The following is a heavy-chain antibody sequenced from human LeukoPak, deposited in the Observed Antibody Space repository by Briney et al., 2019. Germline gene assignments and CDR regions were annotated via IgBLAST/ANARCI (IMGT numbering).Heavy chain of an antibody. J-gene: IGHJ6*03. CDR1: GLTFDTYG. CDR3: AKDLIRDYYYYVDV. CDR2: IRYDGSNK. V-gene: IGHV3-30*02. D-gene: IGHD2-8*01. Sequence: GGSLRLSCTVSGLTFDTYGMHWVRQAPGKGLEWVAFIRYDGSNKYYADSVKGRFTISRDNPKNTLYLQMNSLRAEDTAVYYCAKDLIRDYYYYVDVWGKGTTVTVSS.